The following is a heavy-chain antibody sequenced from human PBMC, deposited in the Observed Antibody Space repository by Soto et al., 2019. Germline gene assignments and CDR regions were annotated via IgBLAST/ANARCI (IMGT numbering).Heavy chain of an antibody. CDR1: GGSISHYH. CDR2: IFYNGST. V-gene: IGHV4-59*01. CDR3: ARSFYP. J-gene: IGHJ5*02. Sequence: QLQLQESGPGLVKPSETLSLTCTVSGGSISHYHWNWIRQAPGKGMEWIGYIFYNGSTHYNPSLTSRVTISVDMSKNRLSLTLTSVTAAERAVYYCARSFYPWGQGTLVTVSS.